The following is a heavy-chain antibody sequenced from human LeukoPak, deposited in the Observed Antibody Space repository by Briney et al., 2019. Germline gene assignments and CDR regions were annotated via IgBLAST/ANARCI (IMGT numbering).Heavy chain of an antibody. CDR3: ARDHNYAFDN. D-gene: IGHD1-1*01. Sequence: GGSLRLSCAASGFPFSDYSMNWVRQAPGKGLEWISYIGISSGNTKYEDYVKGRFTISGDNAKNSLYLKMNSLRVEDTAVYYCARDHNYAFDNWGQGTLVTVSS. J-gene: IGHJ4*02. CDR1: GFPFSDYS. V-gene: IGHV3-11*06. CDR2: IGISSGNT.